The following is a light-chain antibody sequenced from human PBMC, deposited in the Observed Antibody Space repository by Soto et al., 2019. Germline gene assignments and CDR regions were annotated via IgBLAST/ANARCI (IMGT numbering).Light chain of an antibody. CDR1: QSISSN. J-gene: IGKJ4*01. CDR2: GAS. CDR3: QQYKHWPPA. Sequence: EMVMTQSPATLSVSPGERATLSCRASQSISSNLAWFQQKPGQGPRLLILGASTRATGVPARFSGSGSGTEFTLTISSLQSEDFAIYFCQQYKHWPPAFGGGPRWRS. V-gene: IGKV3-15*01.